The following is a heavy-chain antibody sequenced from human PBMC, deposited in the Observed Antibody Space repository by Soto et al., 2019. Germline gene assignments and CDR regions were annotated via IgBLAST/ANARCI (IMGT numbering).Heavy chain of an antibody. CDR1: RGSMNNYY. CDR3: AGGPMGYNS. Sequence: ETLSLTCTVSRGSMNNYYWSWIRQPPGKGLEWIGYIYYSGSTNYNPSLKSRVTISVDTSKNQFSLKLSSVTAADAAVYYCAGGPMGYNSWGQGTLVTVSS. J-gene: IGHJ4*02. D-gene: IGHD3-16*02. V-gene: IGHV4-59*01. CDR2: IYYSGST.